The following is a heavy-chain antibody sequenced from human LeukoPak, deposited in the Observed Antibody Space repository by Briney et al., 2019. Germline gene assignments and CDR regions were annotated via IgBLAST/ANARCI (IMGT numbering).Heavy chain of an antibody. CDR3: ARNLPSSGWFIG. CDR1: GYNFTSYD. J-gene: IGHJ4*02. V-gene: IGHV1-8*01. D-gene: IGHD6-19*01. Sequence: GASVKVSCKASGYNFTSYDINWVRQATGQGHEWMGGMNANSGDTGYAQKFQGRVTMTRDTSISTAYMELSSLRSEDTAVYYCARNLPSSGWFIGWGQGTLVTVSS. CDR2: MNANSGDT.